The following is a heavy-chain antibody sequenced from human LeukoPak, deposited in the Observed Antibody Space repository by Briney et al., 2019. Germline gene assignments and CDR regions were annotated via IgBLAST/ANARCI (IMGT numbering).Heavy chain of an antibody. V-gene: IGHV4-34*01. Sequence: TTSETLSLTCAVYGGSFSGYYWSWIRQPPGKGLEWIGEINHSGSTNYNPSLKSRVTISVDTSKNQFSLKLTSVTAADTAVYCCARGVCSGGSCYSEWNYWGQGTLVTVSS. J-gene: IGHJ4*02. CDR3: ARGVCSGGSCYSEWNY. CDR2: INHSGST. CDR1: GGSFSGYY. D-gene: IGHD2-15*01.